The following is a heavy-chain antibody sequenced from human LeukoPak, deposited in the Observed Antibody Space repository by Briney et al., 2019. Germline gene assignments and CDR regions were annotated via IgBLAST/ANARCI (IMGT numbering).Heavy chain of an antibody. V-gene: IGHV1-46*01. J-gene: IGHJ5*02. CDR3: ARDINSNYVRSWFDP. CDR2: INPSGGST. D-gene: IGHD4-11*01. Sequence: ASVKVSCKASGYTFTSYYMHWVRQAPGQGLEWMGIINPSGGSTSYAQKFQGRVTMTRDTSTSTVYMELSSLRSEDTAVYYCARDINSNYVRSWFDPWGEGTLVTVSS. CDR1: GYTFTSYY.